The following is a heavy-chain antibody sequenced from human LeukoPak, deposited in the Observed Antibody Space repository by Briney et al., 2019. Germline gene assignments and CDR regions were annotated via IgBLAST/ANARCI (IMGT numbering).Heavy chain of an antibody. CDR2: IYSGGST. J-gene: IGHJ4*02. Sequence: GGSLRLSCVISGYTFTHYGFHWVRQAPGKALEWVSVIYSGGSTYYADSVKGRFTISRDNSKNTLYLQMNSLRAEDTAVYYCAKDMDHDYDDYGFDYWGQGTPVTVSS. D-gene: IGHD4-17*01. V-gene: IGHV3-NL1*01. CDR1: GYTFTHYG. CDR3: AKDMDHDYDDYGFDY.